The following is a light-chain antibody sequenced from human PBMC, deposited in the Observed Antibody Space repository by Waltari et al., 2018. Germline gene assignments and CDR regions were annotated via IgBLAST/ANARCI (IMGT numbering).Light chain of an antibody. Sequence: QSALTQPASVSGSPGHSITISCTGTISDVGGYDYVSWYQQHPDKAPKLMIYDVTNRPAGGSIRYSGSKSGNTASRTISGLQAEDEADYYCSSYASSSTLVVFGGGTKLTVL. CDR3: SSYASSSTLVV. V-gene: IGLV2-14*03. J-gene: IGLJ2*01. CDR2: DVT. CDR1: ISDVGGYDY.